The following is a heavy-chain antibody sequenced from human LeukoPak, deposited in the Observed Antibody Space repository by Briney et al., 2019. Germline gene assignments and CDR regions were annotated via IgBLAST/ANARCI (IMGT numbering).Heavy chain of an antibody. Sequence: GGSLRLSCVASGFTFSSYTMNWVRQAPGKGLEWLSYISSSTSITNYADSVKGRFTISRDNAKNSLYLQMNSLRDEDTAVYYCARGGYGSGWIIEYWGQGALVTVSS. CDR3: ARGGYGSGWIIEY. J-gene: IGHJ4*02. D-gene: IGHD6-19*01. CDR2: ISSSTSIT. V-gene: IGHV3-48*02. CDR1: GFTFSSYT.